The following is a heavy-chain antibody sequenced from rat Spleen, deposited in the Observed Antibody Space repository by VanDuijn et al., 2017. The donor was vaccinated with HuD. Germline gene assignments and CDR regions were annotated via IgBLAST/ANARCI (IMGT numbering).Heavy chain of an antibody. CDR2: ITNTGGST. Sequence: EVQLVESGGGLVQPGRSLKLSCVASGFTFNNYWMTWIRQAPGKGLEWVASITNTGGSTYYPDSVKGRFTISRDNAKSTLYLQMKSLRSEDTATYYCTREGYNSGYGVYLEYWGQGVMVTVSS. J-gene: IGHJ2*01. CDR3: TREGYNSGYGVYLEY. V-gene: IGHV5-31*01. D-gene: IGHD4-3*01. CDR1: GFTFNNYW.